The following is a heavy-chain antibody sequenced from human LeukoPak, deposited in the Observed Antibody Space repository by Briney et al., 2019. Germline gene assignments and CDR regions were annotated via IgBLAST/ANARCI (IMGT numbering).Heavy chain of an antibody. CDR3: AREEGGKGFDP. CDR2: MNTNSVNT. J-gene: IGHJ5*02. D-gene: IGHD4-23*01. Sequence: ASVKVSCKASVYTFTSYDINWVRQATGQGLEWRGWMNTNSVNTGYAQKFQGRVTMTRNTSISTAYMELSSMRSEDTAVYYCAREEGGKGFDPWGQGTLVTVSS. CDR1: VYTFTSYD. V-gene: IGHV1-8*01.